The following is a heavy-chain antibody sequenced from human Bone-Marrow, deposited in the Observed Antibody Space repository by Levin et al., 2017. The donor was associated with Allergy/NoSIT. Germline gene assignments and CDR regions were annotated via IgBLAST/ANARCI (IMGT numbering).Heavy chain of an antibody. Sequence: SCSASGFSFTDYYMNWIRQAPGKGLEWISYISTGGNTRYYADSVKGRFTISRDNANNSLFLQMNTLRADDTAVYYCARGSGFDSDYFDNWGQGTLVTVSS. J-gene: IGHJ4*02. CDR2: ISTGGNTR. V-gene: IGHV3-11*01. CDR1: GFSFTDYY. CDR3: ARGSGFDSDYFDN. D-gene: IGHD5-12*01.